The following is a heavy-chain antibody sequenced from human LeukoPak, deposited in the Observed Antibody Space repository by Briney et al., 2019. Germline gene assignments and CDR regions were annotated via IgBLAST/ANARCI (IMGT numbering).Heavy chain of an antibody. J-gene: IGHJ6*04. CDR1: GFTFSSYE. Sequence: PGGSLRLSCAASGFTFSSYEMNSVRQAPGTGLEWVSYISSSGSTIYYADSVKGRFTISRDNAKNSLYLQMNSLRAEDTAVYYCAELGITMIGGVWGKGTTVTISS. CDR2: ISSSGSTI. D-gene: IGHD3-10*02. V-gene: IGHV3-48*03. CDR3: AELGITMIGGV.